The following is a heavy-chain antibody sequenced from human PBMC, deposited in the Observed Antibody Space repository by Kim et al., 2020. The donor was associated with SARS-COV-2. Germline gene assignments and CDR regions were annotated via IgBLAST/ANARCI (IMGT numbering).Heavy chain of an antibody. CDR2: INSDGSSA. Sequence: GGSLRLSCAASGFTFSSYWMHWVRQAPGKGLVWVSRINSDGSSASNADSVKGRFTISRDNAKNTLYLQMNSLRAEDTAVYYCVRAPVSTGYYYFDYWGQGTLVAVSS. CDR3: VRAPVSTGYYYFDY. V-gene: IGHV3-74*01. J-gene: IGHJ4*02. CDR1: GFTFSSYW. D-gene: IGHD3-9*01.